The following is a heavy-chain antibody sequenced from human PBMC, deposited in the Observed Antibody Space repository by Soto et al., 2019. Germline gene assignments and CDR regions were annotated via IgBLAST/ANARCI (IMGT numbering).Heavy chain of an antibody. D-gene: IGHD3-3*01. V-gene: IGHV1-69*06. CDR2: IIPIFGTA. J-gene: IGHJ5*02. CDR3: ARGQGGLRFLEWLSKWFDL. CDR1: GGTFSSYA. Sequence: SVKVSCKASGGTFSSYAISWVRQAPGQGLEWMGGIIPIFGTANYAQKFQGRVTITADKSTSTAYMELSSLRSEDTAVYYCARGQGGLRFLEWLSKWFDLCGQGPLVTVSS.